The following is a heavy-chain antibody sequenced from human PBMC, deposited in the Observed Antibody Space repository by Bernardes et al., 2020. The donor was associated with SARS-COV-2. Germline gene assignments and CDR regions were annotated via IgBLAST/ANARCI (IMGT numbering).Heavy chain of an antibody. J-gene: IGHJ4*02. CDR1: GFTFSSYS. Sequence: GSLRLSCAASGFTFSSYSMNWVRQAPGKGLEWVSSISSGSSYIYYTDSVKGRFTISRDDAKNSLYLQMSGLRVEDTAVYYCARDPYYDPIFFDYWGQGTLVTVSS. CDR3: ARDPYYDPIFFDY. D-gene: IGHD3-3*01. CDR2: ISSGSSYI. V-gene: IGHV3-21*01.